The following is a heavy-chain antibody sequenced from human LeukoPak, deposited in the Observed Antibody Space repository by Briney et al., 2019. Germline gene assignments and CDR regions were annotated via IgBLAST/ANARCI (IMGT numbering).Heavy chain of an antibody. D-gene: IGHD3-10*01. J-gene: IGHJ4*02. CDR2: IKQDGSEK. V-gene: IGHV3-7*03. Sequence: GGSLRLSCAAPGFTFSSYWMSWVRQAPGKRLEWVANIKQDGSEKYYVDSVKGRFTISRDNAKNSLYLQMNSLRAEDTAVYYCARASVVRGVIIEYYFDYWGQGTLVTVSS. CDR1: GFTFSSYW. CDR3: ARASVVRGVIIEYYFDY.